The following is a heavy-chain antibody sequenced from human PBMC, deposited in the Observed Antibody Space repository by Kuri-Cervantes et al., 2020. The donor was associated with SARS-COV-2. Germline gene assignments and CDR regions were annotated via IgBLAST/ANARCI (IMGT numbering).Heavy chain of an antibody. CDR1: GFPFNTYT. D-gene: IGHD6-25*01. CDR3: ARDRQRDFDY. J-gene: IGHJ4*02. Sequence: GGSLRLSCAASGFPFNTYTMNWVRQAPGKGLEWVSSISSSGNYVYYADSVKGRFTISRDNSKNTLYLQMNSLRAEDTAVYYCARDRQRDFDYWGQGTLVTVSS. V-gene: IGHV3-21*01. CDR2: ISSSGNYV.